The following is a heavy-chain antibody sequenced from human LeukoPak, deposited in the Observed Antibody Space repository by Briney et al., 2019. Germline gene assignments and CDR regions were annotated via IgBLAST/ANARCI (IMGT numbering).Heavy chain of an antibody. CDR3: ASRGSGTNYNVSDWFDP. D-gene: IGHD3-10*01. CDR1: GGTFSSYA. V-gene: IGHV1-69*04. Sequence: SVKVSCKASGGTFSSYAISWVRQAPGRGLEWMGRIIPIFAITNHAQEFQGRVSITADKSTSTVYMEPNSLRSDDTAVYYCASRGSGTNYNVSDWFDPWGQGTLVTVSS. J-gene: IGHJ5*02. CDR2: IIPIFAIT.